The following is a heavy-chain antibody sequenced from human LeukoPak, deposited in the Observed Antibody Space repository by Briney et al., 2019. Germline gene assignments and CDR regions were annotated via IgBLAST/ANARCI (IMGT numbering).Heavy chain of an antibody. CDR3: ARPACSAGSCYGNFQH. Sequence: GGSLRLSCAASGFTFSTHEMNWVRQAPGKGLEWVSYISSSGTTIYYAASVKGRFTISRDNAKNSLYLQINSLRAEDTAVYYCARPACSAGSCYGNFQHWGQGTVVTVSS. D-gene: IGHD2-15*01. CDR2: ISSSGTTI. V-gene: IGHV3-48*03. J-gene: IGHJ1*01. CDR1: GFTFSTHE.